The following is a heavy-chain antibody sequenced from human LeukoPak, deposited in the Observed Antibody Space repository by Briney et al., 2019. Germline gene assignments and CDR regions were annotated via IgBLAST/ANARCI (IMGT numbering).Heavy chain of an antibody. Sequence: PGGSLRLSCAASGFTFSSYSMNWVRQAPGKGLEWVSSISSSSSYIYYADSVKGRFTISRDNAKNSLYLQMNSLRAEDTAVYYCARDRTPTYYYDSSGYYSFDYWGQGTLVTVSS. V-gene: IGHV3-21*01. D-gene: IGHD3-22*01. CDR1: GFTFSSYS. CDR3: ARDRTPTYYYDSSGYYSFDY. J-gene: IGHJ4*02. CDR2: ISSSSSYI.